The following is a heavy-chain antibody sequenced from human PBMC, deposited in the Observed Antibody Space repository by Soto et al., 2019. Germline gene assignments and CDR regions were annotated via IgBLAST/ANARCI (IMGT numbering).Heavy chain of an antibody. Sequence: GGSLRLSCAASGFTFSSYSMNWVRQAPGKGLEWVSSIISSSSYIYYADSVKGRFTISRDNAKNSLYLQMNSLRAEDTAVYYCARDRRSVGDIVVVVAAALFDYWGQGTLVTVSS. CDR2: IISSSSYI. D-gene: IGHD2-15*01. V-gene: IGHV3-21*01. J-gene: IGHJ4*02. CDR3: ARDRRSVGDIVVVVAAALFDY. CDR1: GFTFSSYS.